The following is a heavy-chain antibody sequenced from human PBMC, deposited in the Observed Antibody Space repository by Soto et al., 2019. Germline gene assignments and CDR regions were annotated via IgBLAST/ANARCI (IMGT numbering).Heavy chain of an antibody. Sequence: GSLRLSCAASGFTFSDYYMSWIRQSPEKGLEWIASISYSGSTYYNPSLKSRVTISVDTSKNQFSLKLSSVTAADTAVYYCARGRGRRYFDWPHYFDYWGQGTLVTDSS. J-gene: IGHJ4*02. CDR1: GFTFSDYY. CDR3: ARGRGRRYFDWPHYFDY. D-gene: IGHD3-9*01. CDR2: ISYSGST. V-gene: IGHV4-38-2*01.